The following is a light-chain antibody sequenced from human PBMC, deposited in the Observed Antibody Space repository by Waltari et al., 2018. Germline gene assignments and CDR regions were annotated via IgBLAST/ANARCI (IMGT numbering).Light chain of an antibody. V-gene: IGKV4-1*01. CDR1: QSVLYSSNNKNY. CDR3: QQYYSIPLT. CDR2: WAS. J-gene: IGKJ4*01. Sequence: DIVMTQSADSLAVSLGERATINCKSSQSVLYSSNNKNYLAWYQQKPVQPPKLLIYWASTRESGVPDRLTGSGSGTDCTLTISSRQAEDVAVYYCQQYYSIPLTFGGGTTVEIK.